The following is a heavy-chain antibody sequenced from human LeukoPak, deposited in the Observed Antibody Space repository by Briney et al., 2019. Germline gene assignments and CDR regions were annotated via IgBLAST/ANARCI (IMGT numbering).Heavy chain of an antibody. CDR2: INHSGST. J-gene: IGHJ4*02. CDR3: ARGLGQWLATLGY. D-gene: IGHD6-19*01. V-gene: IGHV4-34*01. CDR1: GGSFSGYY. Sequence: PSETLSLTCAVYGGSFSGYYWSWIRQPPGKGLEWIGEINHSGSTNYNPSLKSRVTISVDTSKNQFSLKLSSVTAADTAVYCCARGLGQWLATLGYWGQGTLVTVSS.